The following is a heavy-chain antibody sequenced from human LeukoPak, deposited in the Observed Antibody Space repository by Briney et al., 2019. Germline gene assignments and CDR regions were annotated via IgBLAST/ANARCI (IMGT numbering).Heavy chain of an antibody. J-gene: IGHJ4*02. D-gene: IGHD5-18*01. V-gene: IGHV4-39*07. CDR3: ARHEDTAMVVSPFDS. CDR1: GGSISSSSYY. Sequence: SETLSLTCTVSGGSISSSSYYWGWIRQPPGKGLEWIGSIYYSGSTYCNPSLKSRVIISLDTSKNQFSLKVTSVTAADTAVYYCARHEDTAMVVSPFDSWGQGTLVTVSS. CDR2: IYYSGST.